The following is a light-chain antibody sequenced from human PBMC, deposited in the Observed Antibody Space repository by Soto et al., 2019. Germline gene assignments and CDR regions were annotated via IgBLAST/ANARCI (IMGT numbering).Light chain of an antibody. CDR1: QSVSSN. J-gene: IGKJ3*01. CDR2: GAS. CDR3: QQFLT. Sequence: EIVMTQSPATLSVSPGERATLSCRASQSVSSNLAWYQQKPGQAPRLLIYGASTRATGIPARFSGSGSGTKFTLTISSLQSEDFAVSYCQQFLTFGPGTKVDI. V-gene: IGKV3-15*01.